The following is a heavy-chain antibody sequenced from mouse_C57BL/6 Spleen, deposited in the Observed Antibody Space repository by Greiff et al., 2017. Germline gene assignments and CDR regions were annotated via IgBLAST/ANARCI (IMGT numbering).Heavy chain of an antibody. CDR3: AITVGEQLRLRDDYYAMDY. J-gene: IGHJ4*01. Sequence: QVQLQQPGAELVKPGASVKVSCKASGYTFTSYWMHWVKQRPGQGLEWIGRIHPSDSDTNYNQKFKGKATLTVDKSSSTAYMQLSSLTSEDSAVYYCAITVGEQLRLRDDYYAMDYWGQGTSVTVSS. CDR2: IHPSDSDT. V-gene: IGHV1-74*01. D-gene: IGHD3-2*02. CDR1: GYTFTSYW.